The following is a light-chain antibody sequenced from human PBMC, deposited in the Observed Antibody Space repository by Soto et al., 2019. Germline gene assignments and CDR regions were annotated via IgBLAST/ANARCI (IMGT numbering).Light chain of an antibody. CDR3: RQRSNWPPWT. J-gene: IGKJ3*01. CDR2: DAS. CDR1: QSVDTY. Sequence: EVVLTQSPATLSLSPGERATLSCRASQSVDTYLAWYQQKPGQPPRLLIYDASNRATGIPARFSGSGSGTDFTPTIPPLELEVFAVYYCRQRSNWPPWTFGPGTKV. V-gene: IGKV3-11*01.